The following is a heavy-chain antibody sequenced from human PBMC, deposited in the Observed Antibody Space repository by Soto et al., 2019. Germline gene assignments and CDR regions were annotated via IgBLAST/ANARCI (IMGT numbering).Heavy chain of an antibody. D-gene: IGHD3-10*01. J-gene: IGHJ4*02. V-gene: IGHV3-73*01. CDR1: GFVFKYSS. CDR3: TRLISAAHDY. Sequence: EVLLVESGGGMVQPGGSLKLSCAASGFVFKYSSIHWVRQASGKGLEWVGRIRDRAYSYATAYAESVKGRFTISRDDSNNTAYLQMSGLKTEDTAIYYCTRLISAAHDYWGQGTLVTVSS. CDR2: IRDRAYSYAT.